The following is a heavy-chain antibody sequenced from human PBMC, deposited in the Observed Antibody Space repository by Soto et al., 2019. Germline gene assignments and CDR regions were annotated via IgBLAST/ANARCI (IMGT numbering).Heavy chain of an antibody. D-gene: IGHD5-12*01. CDR2: ISSSSSYI. CDR1: GFSFSSYS. V-gene: IGHV3-21*01. Sequence: AGSLRLSCAASGFSFSSYSMNWVRQAPGKGLEWVSSISSSSSYIYSADSVKARFTISRDNAKNSLYLQMNSLRAEDTAVYYCAKRGYSGYDENYGMDVWGQGTLVTSP. J-gene: IGHJ6*02. CDR3: AKRGYSGYDENYGMDV.